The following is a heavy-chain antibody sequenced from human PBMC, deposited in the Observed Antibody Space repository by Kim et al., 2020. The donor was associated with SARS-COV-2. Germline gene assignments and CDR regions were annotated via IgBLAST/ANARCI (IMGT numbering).Heavy chain of an antibody. V-gene: IGHV3-53*01. Sequence: GGSLRLSCAASGFTVSSNYMSWVRQAPGKGLEWVSVIYTGGDTYYADSVKGRFTISRDKSKNTVYLQMNSLRVEDTAVYYCARGDTAIDYWGQGTRVTVSS. CDR3: ARGDTAIDY. CDR1: GFTVSSNY. J-gene: IGHJ4*02. D-gene: IGHD5-18*01. CDR2: IYTGGDT.